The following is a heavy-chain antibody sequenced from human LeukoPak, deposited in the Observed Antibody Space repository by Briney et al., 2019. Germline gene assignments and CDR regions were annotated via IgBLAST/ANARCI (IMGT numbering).Heavy chain of an antibody. CDR3: ARHAEVAGFDY. D-gene: IGHD6-19*01. V-gene: IGHV4-39*01. CDR1: TVSISSSGYY. CDR2: IYYSGST. Sequence: SETLSLTCVVSTVSISSSGYYWGWIRQSRGKGLEWIGSIYYSGSTNYNPSLKSRVTISVDTSKNQFSLKLSSVTVADTAVYYCARHAEVAGFDYWGQGTLVTVSS. J-gene: IGHJ4*02.